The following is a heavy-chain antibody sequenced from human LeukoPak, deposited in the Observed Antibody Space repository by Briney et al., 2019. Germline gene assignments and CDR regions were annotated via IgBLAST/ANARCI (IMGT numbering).Heavy chain of an antibody. Sequence: GGSLRLSCAASGFAVSTNYLSWVRQAPRKGLEWFSVIYSDGSTYYTDSVKGRFTISRDNSKNTLYLQMNSLRPEDTAVYYCARDQRSESYYPWGWFDLWGQGTLVTVSS. V-gene: IGHV3-66*02. D-gene: IGHD1-26*01. CDR1: GFAVSTNY. CDR2: IYSDGST. CDR3: ARDQRSESYYPWGWFDL. J-gene: IGHJ5*02.